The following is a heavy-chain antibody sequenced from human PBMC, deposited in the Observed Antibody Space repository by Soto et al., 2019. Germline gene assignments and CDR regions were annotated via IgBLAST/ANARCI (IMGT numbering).Heavy chain of an antibody. D-gene: IGHD3-22*01. J-gene: IGHJ3*02. CDR3: ARDQRSHNYYDSSEAGAFDM. CDR2: INPSGGST. Sequence: ASVNVSCNASAYTFTSYYMHWVRHAPGQGLECMGIINPSGGSTSYAQKFQGRVTMTRDTSTSTVYMELSSLRSEDTAVYYCARDQRSHNYYDSSEAGAFDMWGQGTMVTVSS. CDR1: AYTFTSYY. V-gene: IGHV1-46*01.